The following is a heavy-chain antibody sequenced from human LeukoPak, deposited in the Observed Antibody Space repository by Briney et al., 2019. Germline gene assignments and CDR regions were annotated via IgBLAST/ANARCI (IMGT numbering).Heavy chain of an antibody. V-gene: IGHV3-20*04. CDR2: INWDGTNT. D-gene: IGHD6-13*01. Sequence: PGGSLRLSCAASGGTTDDYGMSWVRQAPGKGLEWVSGINWDGTNTYYAESVKGRFTISGDSAEKSLYLQMNSLRDDDTAFYYCVKDLSSNWDSFDYWGQGTLVTVSS. CDR1: GGTTDDYG. CDR3: VKDLSSNWDSFDY. J-gene: IGHJ4*02.